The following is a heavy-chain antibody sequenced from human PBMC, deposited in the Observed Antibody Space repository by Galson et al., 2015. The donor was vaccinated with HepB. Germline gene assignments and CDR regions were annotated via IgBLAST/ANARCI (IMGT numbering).Heavy chain of an antibody. D-gene: IGHD2-21*02. CDR2: MSSSGGEK. CDR3: AREPDVVVTAFFAY. Sequence: SLRLSCATSGFNFSTYGIHWVRQAPGKRPEWVAVMSSSGGEKYYADSVKGRFTISRDNSRSTVFLEMNSLKTEDTAVYYCAREPDVVVTAFFAYWGQGHMVTVSS. J-gene: IGHJ4*02. CDR1: GFNFSTYG. V-gene: IGHV3-30*03.